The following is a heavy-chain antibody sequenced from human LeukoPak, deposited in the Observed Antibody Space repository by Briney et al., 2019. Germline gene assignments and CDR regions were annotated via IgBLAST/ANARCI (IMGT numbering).Heavy chain of an antibody. D-gene: IGHD6-19*01. J-gene: IGHJ5*01. CDR1: GYTFTGYY. CDR2: ISAYNGET. V-gene: IGHV1-18*04. Sequence: ASVKVSCKASGYTFTGYYIRWVRQAPGQGLEWLGWISAYNGETKYAQKLQVRVTMTTDTSTSTAYMELRSLRSDDTAVYYCARDGRVSGWFDYWGQGILVTVSS. CDR3: ARDGRVSGWFDY.